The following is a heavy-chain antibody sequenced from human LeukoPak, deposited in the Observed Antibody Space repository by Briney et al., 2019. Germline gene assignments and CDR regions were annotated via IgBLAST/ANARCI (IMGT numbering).Heavy chain of an antibody. D-gene: IGHD3-3*01. CDR1: GGSFSGYY. V-gene: IGHV4-34*01. J-gene: IGHJ6*02. CDR3: ARGRRFLEWLPTSYYYYGMDV. CDR2: INHSRST. Sequence: SETLSLTCAVYGGSFSGYYWSWIRQPPGKGLEWIEEINHSRSTNYNPSLKSRVTISVDTSKNQFSLKLSSVTAADTAVYYCARGRRFLEWLPTSYYYYGMDVWGQGTTVTVSS.